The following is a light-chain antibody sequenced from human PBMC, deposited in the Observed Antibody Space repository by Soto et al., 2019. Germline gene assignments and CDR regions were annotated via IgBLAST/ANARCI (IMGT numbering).Light chain of an antibody. CDR1: QSISSSY. J-gene: IGKJ3*01. CDR2: GAS. V-gene: IGKV3-20*01. CDR3: QQYGSSRFT. Sequence: LVFTQSPGTLSLSTGERATLSCRASQSISSSYLAWYQQKPGQAPRLLVYGASSRATGIPDRFSGSGSGTDFTLTISRLETADFAVYYCQQYGSSRFTFGPGTKVDI.